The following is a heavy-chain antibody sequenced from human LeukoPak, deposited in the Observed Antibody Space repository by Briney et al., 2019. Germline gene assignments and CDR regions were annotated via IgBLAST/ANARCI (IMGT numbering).Heavy chain of an antibody. CDR2: FDPEDGET. V-gene: IGHV1-24*01. D-gene: IGHD3-10*01. J-gene: IGHJ5*02. Sequence: ASVKVSCKVSGYTLTELSMHWVRQAPGKGLEWMGGFDPEDGETIYAQKFQGRVTMTEDTSTDTAYMELSRLRSDDTAVYYCARDLYGSGWGTWFDPWGQGTLVTVSS. CDR1: GYTLTELS. CDR3: ARDLYGSGWGTWFDP.